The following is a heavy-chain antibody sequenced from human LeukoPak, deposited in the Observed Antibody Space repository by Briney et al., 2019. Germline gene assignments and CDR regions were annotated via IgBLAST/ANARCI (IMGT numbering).Heavy chain of an antibody. CDR3: AKARGVDYGDHVIFDY. J-gene: IGHJ4*02. CDR2: IYSGGDT. Sequence: GGSLRLSCAASGFTFSDHYMDWVRQAPGKGLEWVSFIYSGGDTYYADSVKGRFTISRDNSKNTFHLQMNSLRAEDTAVYYCAKARGVDYGDHVIFDYWGQGILVTVSS. CDR1: GFTFSDHY. D-gene: IGHD4-17*01. V-gene: IGHV3-53*01.